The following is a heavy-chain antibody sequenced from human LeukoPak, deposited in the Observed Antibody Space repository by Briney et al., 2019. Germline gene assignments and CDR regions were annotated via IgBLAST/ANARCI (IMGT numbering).Heavy chain of an antibody. CDR3: ATSIGVAVAFDF. J-gene: IGHJ4*02. V-gene: IGHV3-21*04. CDR2: IGSASSYV. D-gene: IGHD6-19*01. CDR1: GFTFSSYW. Sequence: GGSLRLSCAASGFTFSSYWMSWVRQAPGKGLEWVAFIGSASSYVFYADSVKGRFTISRDNAKNSLYLQMNSLKAEDTAIYYCATSIGVAVAFDFWGQGTLVTVSS.